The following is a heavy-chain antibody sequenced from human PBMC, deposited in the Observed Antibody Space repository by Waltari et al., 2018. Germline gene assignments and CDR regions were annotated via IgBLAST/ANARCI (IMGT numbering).Heavy chain of an antibody. Sequence: QVQLQPWGAGLLKPSETLSLTCAVYGGSFSRYYWSWLRQPPGKGLEWIGEINQSGSTNYNPSLKSRVTISVDTSKNQFSLKLSSVTAADTAVYYCARGYSSGWYGTYFDYWGQGTLVTVSS. V-gene: IGHV4-34*01. CDR1: GGSFSRYY. D-gene: IGHD6-19*01. CDR2: INQSGST. CDR3: ARGYSSGWYGTYFDY. J-gene: IGHJ4*02.